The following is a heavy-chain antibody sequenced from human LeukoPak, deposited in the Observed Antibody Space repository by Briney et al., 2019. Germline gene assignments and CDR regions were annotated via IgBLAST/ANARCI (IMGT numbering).Heavy chain of an antibody. J-gene: IGHJ4*02. CDR2: ISGSGGST. Sequence: GGSLRLSCAASGFTFSSYAMSWVRQAPGKGLEWVSAISGSGGSTYYADSVKGRFTISRDNPKNTLYLQMNSLRAEDTAVYYCAKDLGYYDILTGYSALHSFDYWGQGTLVTVSS. CDR1: GFTFSSYA. V-gene: IGHV3-23*01. CDR3: AKDLGYYDILTGYSALHSFDY. D-gene: IGHD3-9*01.